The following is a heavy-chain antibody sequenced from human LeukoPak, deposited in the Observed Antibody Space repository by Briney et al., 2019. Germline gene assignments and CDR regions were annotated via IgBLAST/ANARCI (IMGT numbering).Heavy chain of an antibody. Sequence: ASVKVSCKASGYTFTGYYMHWVRQAPGQGLEWMGWINPNSGGTNYAQKFQGRVTMTRDTSISTAYMELSRLRSDDTAVYYCARELELLWFGPGLGYWGQGTLVTVSS. D-gene: IGHD3-10*01. CDR3: ARELELLWFGPGLGY. CDR2: INPNSGGT. V-gene: IGHV1-2*02. J-gene: IGHJ4*02. CDR1: GYTFTGYY.